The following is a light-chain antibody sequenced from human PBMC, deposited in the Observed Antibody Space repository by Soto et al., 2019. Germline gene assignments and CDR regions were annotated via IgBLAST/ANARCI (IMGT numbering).Light chain of an antibody. CDR2: WAS. V-gene: IGKV4-1*01. CDR1: QNVFSNSNNKNY. J-gene: IGKJ4*01. CDR3: QQYYGSPLP. Sequence: DTVMTQSPDSLAVSLGERATINCKSIQNVFSNSNNKNYLAWFQQKPGQPPKLLIYWASTRESGVPDRFSGNGSGTEFTLTISSLQAEDVAIYYCQQYYGSPLPFGGGTKVEIK.